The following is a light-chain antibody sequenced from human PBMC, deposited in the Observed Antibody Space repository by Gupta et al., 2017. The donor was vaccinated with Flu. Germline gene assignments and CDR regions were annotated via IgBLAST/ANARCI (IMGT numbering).Light chain of an antibody. CDR2: EVS. CDR3: SSKRSSSTLAI. CDR1: SNDVGGYNY. J-gene: IGLJ2*01. V-gene: IGLV2-14*01. Sequence: QSALTQPASVSGSPGQSTTISCTGTSNDVGGYNYVSWYQQHPGKAPKLMLYEVSDRTSGVSNRFSGSKSGNTASLTISGLQADDEADYYCSSKRSSSTLAIFGGGTRLTVL.